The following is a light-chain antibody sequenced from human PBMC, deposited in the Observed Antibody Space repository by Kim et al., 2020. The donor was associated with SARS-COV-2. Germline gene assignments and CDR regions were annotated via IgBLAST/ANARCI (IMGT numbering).Light chain of an antibody. J-gene: IGLJ3*02. CDR3: SSYTLTNTLV. V-gene: IGLV2-14*03. CDR2: DVN. CDR1: SSDVGAYNF. Sequence: QSALTQPASVSVSPGQSITISCIGTSSDVGAYNFVYWYQQHTGKAPKVIIYDVNNRPSGVSNRFSGSKSGDTASLTISGLQPEDGADYYCSSYTLTNTLVFGGGTQLTVL.